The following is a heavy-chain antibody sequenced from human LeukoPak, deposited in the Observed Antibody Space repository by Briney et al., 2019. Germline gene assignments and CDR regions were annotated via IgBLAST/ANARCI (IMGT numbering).Heavy chain of an antibody. J-gene: IGHJ5*02. CDR3: VRSKSGAYGWFDP. CDR1: GGSISGYF. D-gene: IGHD2-15*01. V-gene: IGHV4-59*01. Sequence: SETLSLTCTVSGGSISGYFWTWIRQPPGKGLEWIGYIYYTGNTNYNPSLKSRVTRSIDTSKNHFSLNVNSVTAADAAVYYCVRSKSGAYGWFDPWGPGTLVTVSS. CDR2: IYYTGNT.